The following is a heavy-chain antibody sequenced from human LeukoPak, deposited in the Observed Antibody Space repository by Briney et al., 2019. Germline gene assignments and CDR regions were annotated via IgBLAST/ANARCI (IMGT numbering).Heavy chain of an antibody. Sequence: ASVKVSCKPSGYTFTGYYMHWGRQAPGQGLGWMGWINPSSGGTNYAQKFQGRVTMTRDTSISTVYMELSSLISDDTAVYYCAAYASAWYVVYWGQGTLVTVSS. CDR3: AAYASAWYVVY. D-gene: IGHD6-19*01. V-gene: IGHV1-2*02. CDR1: GYTFTGYY. CDR2: INPSSGGT. J-gene: IGHJ4*02.